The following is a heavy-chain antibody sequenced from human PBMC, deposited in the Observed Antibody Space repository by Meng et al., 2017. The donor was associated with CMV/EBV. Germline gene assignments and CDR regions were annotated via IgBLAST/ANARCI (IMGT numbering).Heavy chain of an antibody. CDR2: IYPGDSDT. J-gene: IGHJ3*02. CDR1: GYSFTSYW. Sequence: KVSCKGSGYSFTSYWIGWVRQMPGKGLEWMGIIYPGDSDTRYSPSVQGQVTISADKSISTAYLQWSSLKASDTAMYYCARRTHSSSWYYAFDIWGQGTMVTVSS. V-gene: IGHV5-51*01. CDR3: ARRTHSSSWYYAFDI. D-gene: IGHD6-13*01.